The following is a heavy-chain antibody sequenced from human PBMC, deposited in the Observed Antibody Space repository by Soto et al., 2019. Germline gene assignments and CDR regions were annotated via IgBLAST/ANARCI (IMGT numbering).Heavy chain of an antibody. Sequence: GGSLSLSCAASGFPFTTYYIDWLRQPPGKGLEWVSAISGSGGSTYYADSVKGRFTISRDNSKNTLYLQMNSLRAEDTAVYYCAKDLSLVREPSWGQGTLVTVSS. CDR1: GFPFTTYY. CDR2: ISGSGGST. D-gene: IGHD1-26*01. CDR3: AKDLSLVREPS. V-gene: IGHV3-23*01. J-gene: IGHJ4*02.